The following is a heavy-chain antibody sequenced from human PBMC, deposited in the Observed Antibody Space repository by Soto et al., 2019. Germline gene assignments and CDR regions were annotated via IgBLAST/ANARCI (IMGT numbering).Heavy chain of an antibody. V-gene: IGHV3-74*01. CDR3: VRVPTGGYAFSLDDY. CDR1: GFTFSSYW. D-gene: IGHD5-12*01. J-gene: IGHJ4*02. Sequence: GGSLRLSCAASGFTFSSYWMHWVRQAPGKGLVWVSRINSDGSSTTYADSVKGRFTISRDNAKNTLYLQMNSLRAEDTALYYCVRVPTGGYAFSLDDYWGQGTLVTVSS. CDR2: INSDGSST.